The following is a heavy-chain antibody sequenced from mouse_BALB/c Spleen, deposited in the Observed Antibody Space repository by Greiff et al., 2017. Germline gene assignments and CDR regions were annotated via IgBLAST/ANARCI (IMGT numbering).Heavy chain of an antibody. CDR2: IWSGGST. CDR1: GFSLTSYG. V-gene: IGHV2-2*02. CDR3: ARPLEPNRYDRRGYAMDY. J-gene: IGHJ4*01. Sequence: VQVVESGPGLVQPSQSLSITCTVSGFSLTSYGVHWVRQSPGKGLEWLGVIWSGGSTDYNAAFISRLSISKDNSKSQVFFKMNSLQANDTAIYYCARPLEPNRYDRRGYAMDYWGQGTSVTVSS. D-gene: IGHD2-14*01.